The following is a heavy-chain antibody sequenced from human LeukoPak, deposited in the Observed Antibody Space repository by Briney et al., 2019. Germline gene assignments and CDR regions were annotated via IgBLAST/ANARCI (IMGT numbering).Heavy chain of an antibody. Sequence: ASVKVSCKASGYTFTSYGISWVRQAPGQGLQWMGWISGYNGNTNYAQKFQGRVTMTTDTSTNTAYMELRSLRFDDTAVYYCGRDWGYRDSGSYSDYWGQGTLVIVSS. CDR3: GRDWGYRDSGSYSDY. CDR1: GYTFTSYG. J-gene: IGHJ4*02. CDR2: ISGYNGNT. V-gene: IGHV1-18*04. D-gene: IGHD3-10*01.